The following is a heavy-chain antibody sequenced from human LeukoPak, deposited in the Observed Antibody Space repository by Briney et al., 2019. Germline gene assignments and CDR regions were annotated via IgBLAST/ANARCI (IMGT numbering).Heavy chain of an antibody. D-gene: IGHD1-26*01. J-gene: IGHJ4*02. V-gene: IGHV1-69*13. CDR1: GGTFSSYA. CDR3: AREVGLVGATTEYYFDY. CDR2: IIPIFGTA. Sequence: ASVKVSCKASGGTFSSYAISWVRQAPGQGLEWMGGIIPIFGTANYAQKFQGRVTITADESTSTPYMELSSLRSEDTAVYYCAREVGLVGATTEYYFDYWGQGTLVTVSS.